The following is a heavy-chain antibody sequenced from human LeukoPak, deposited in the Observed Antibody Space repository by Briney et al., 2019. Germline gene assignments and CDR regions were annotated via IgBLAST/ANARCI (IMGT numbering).Heavy chain of an antibody. CDR1: GSTFSSYS. CDR2: ISSSSSYI. Sequence: GGSLRLSCAASGSTFSSYSMNWVRQAPGKGLEWVSSISSSSSYIYYTDSVKGRFTISRDNAKNSLYLQMNSLRAEDTAVYYCARDPDSSGPGVYFDYWGQGTLVTVSS. V-gene: IGHV3-21*01. CDR3: ARDPDSSGPGVYFDY. J-gene: IGHJ4*02. D-gene: IGHD3-22*01.